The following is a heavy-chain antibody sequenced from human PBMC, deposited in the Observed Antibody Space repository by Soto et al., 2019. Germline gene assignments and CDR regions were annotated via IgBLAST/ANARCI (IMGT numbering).Heavy chain of an antibody. CDR1: GGSISSYY. D-gene: IGHD3-10*01. V-gene: IGHV4-59*08. Sequence: SETLSLTCTVSGGSISSYYWSWIRQSPGKGLEWIGYIYYSGSTNYNPSLRSRSTISMDTSKNQFSLKLSSVTAADTAIYYCAGHPGAVRGVIIRGGLDVWGQGTTVTVSS. CDR3: AGHPGAVRGVIIRGGLDV. CDR2: IYYSGST. J-gene: IGHJ6*02.